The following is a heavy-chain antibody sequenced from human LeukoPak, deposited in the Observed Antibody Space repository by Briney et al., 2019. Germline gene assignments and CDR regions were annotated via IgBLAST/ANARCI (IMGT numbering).Heavy chain of an antibody. V-gene: IGHV3-74*01. CDR2: INSDGSST. Sequence: GGSLRLSCAGSGFTFSGYWMHWVRQAPGKGLVWVSRINSDGSSTNYADSVKGRFTISRDNAKNTLYLQMNSLRAEDTAVYYCTRVYGSGSYTFDYWGQGTLVTVSS. J-gene: IGHJ4*02. CDR3: TRVYGSGSYTFDY. CDR1: GFTFSGYW. D-gene: IGHD3-10*01.